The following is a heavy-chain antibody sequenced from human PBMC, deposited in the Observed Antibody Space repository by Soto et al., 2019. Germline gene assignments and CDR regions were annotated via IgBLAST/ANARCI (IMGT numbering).Heavy chain of an antibody. CDR3: SRLPPNNWGAPLDY. J-gene: IGHJ4*02. D-gene: IGHD1-26*01. V-gene: IGHV3-49*03. Sequence: SLRLSCITSGFTFGDYAIIWFRQAPGKGLEWVSFITSKRYGGKTEYAASVKGRFTISRDDSKSVAYLQMNSLRTDDTAVYYCSRLPPNNWGAPLDYWGQGTLVTVSS. CDR1: GFTFGDYA. CDR2: ITSKRYGGKT.